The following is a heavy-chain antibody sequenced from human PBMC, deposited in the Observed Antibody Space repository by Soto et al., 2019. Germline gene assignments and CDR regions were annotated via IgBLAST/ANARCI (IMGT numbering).Heavy chain of an antibody. J-gene: IGHJ4*02. CDR2: ISAYNGNT. V-gene: IGHV1-18*01. Sequence: QVQLVQSGAEVKKPGASVKVSCKASGYTFTSYGFSWVRQAPGQGLEWMGWISAYNGNTNYAQNLQGRVNMTTDTSTTTAYMELRSLRSDDTAVYYCARDQYCSGGSCYFNGFDYWGQGTLVTVSS. CDR1: GYTFTSYG. CDR3: ARDQYCSGGSCYFNGFDY. D-gene: IGHD2-15*01.